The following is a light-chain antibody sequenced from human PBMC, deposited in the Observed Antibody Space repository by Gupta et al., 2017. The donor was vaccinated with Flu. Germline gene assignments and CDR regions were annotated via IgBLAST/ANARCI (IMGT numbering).Light chain of an antibody. Sequence: IRMTQSPSSFSASTGDRVTITCRASQGISSYLAWYQQQPGKAPKLLIYAASTLQSGVPSRFSGSGAGRDFTITISCLQSEDFATDYCQQYYSYPQVTFGPGTKVDIK. CDR1: QGISSY. CDR3: QQYYSYPQVT. V-gene: IGKV1-8*01. J-gene: IGKJ3*01. CDR2: AAS.